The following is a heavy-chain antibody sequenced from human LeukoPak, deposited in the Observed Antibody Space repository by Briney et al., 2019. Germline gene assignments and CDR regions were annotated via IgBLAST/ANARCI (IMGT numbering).Heavy chain of an antibody. CDR2: IYYSGST. D-gene: IGHD3-22*01. J-gene: IGHJ4*02. Sequence: SQTLSLTCTFSGCSISRGDYYWSWIRQPPGKGLEWIGVIYYSGSTSYNPSLKSRVTISVDTSKNQFSLKLSSVTAADTAVYYCARGRGYYDSSGYWFDYWGQGTLVTVSS. V-gene: IGHV4-30-4*08. CDR1: GCSISRGDYY. CDR3: ARGRGYYDSSGYWFDY.